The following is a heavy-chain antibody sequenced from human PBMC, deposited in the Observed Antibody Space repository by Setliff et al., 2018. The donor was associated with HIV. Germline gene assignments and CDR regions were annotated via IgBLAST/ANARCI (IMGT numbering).Heavy chain of an antibody. J-gene: IGHJ4*02. V-gene: IGHV3-15*01. CDR3: ARVCPPVRYNFWSGYYPKAGYFDY. D-gene: IGHD3-3*01. Sequence: GGSLRLSCTASGFTFSNVWMSWVRQAQGKGLEWVGRFKSRSDGVTADYADPVRGRFTISADDSKTTIYLQMNSLKSEDTALYYCARVCPPVRYNFWSGYYPKAGYFDYWGQGALVTVSS. CDR2: FKSRSDGVTA. CDR1: GFTFSNVW.